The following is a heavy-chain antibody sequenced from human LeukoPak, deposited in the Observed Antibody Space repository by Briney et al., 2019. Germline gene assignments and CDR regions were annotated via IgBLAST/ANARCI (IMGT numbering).Heavy chain of an antibody. CDR2: ISGSGGST. Sequence: GGSLRLSCAASGFTFSSYAMSWVRQAPGKGLEWVSAISGSGGSTYYADSVKGRFTVSRDNSKNTLYLQMNSLRAEDTAVYYCAKMTYSSEMGGRGQGTLVTVSS. J-gene: IGHJ4*02. CDR1: GFTFSSYA. D-gene: IGHD6-19*01. V-gene: IGHV3-23*01. CDR3: AKMTYSSEMGG.